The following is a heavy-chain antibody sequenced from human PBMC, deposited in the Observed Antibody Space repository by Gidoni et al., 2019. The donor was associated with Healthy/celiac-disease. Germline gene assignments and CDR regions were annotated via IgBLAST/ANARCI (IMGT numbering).Heavy chain of an antibody. CDR3: ARDYDSSGYYGWFDP. CDR1: GGPISSSSYY. Sequence: QLQLQEPGPGLVKPSETPSLTCTVPGGPISSSSYYWGWIRQPPGKGLEWIGSIYYSGSTYYNPSLKSRVTISVDTSKNQFSLKLSSVTAADTAVYYCARDYDSSGYYGWFDPWGQGTLVTVSS. V-gene: IGHV4-39*07. J-gene: IGHJ5*02. D-gene: IGHD3-22*01. CDR2: IYYSGST.